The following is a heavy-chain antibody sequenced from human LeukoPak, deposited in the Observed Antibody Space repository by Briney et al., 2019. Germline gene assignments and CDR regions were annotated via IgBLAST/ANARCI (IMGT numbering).Heavy chain of an antibody. CDR1: GFTLSNYA. D-gene: IGHD3-10*01. J-gene: IGHJ3*01. CDR2: ISSSGGNT. V-gene: IGHV3-23*01. Sequence: GGSLRLSCAASGFTLSNYAMSWVRQAPGKGLEWVSAISSSGGNTYYADSVQGRFTISRDNSKNTLYLQMNSLRAEDTAVYYCARAWVGEPNTGAFNVWGQGTGVTVSS. CDR3: ARAWVGEPNTGAFNV.